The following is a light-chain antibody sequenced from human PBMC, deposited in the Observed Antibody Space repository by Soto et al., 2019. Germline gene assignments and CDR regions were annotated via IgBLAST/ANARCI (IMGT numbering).Light chain of an antibody. Sequence: EIVLTQSPGSLSLSPGDTAALSCRASQSVSSSYLAWYQQKPGQAPRLLIYGASSRATGIPDRFSGSGSGTDFTLTISRLEPEDFAVYYCQQYGSSRWTFGQGTKVDIK. V-gene: IGKV3-20*01. J-gene: IGKJ1*01. CDR2: GAS. CDR3: QQYGSSRWT. CDR1: QSVSSSY.